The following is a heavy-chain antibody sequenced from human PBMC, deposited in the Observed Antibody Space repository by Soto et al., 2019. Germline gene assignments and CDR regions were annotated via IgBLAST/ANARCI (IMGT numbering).Heavy chain of an antibody. J-gene: IGHJ4*02. V-gene: IGHV4-39*01. CDR1: GGSISSSSYY. Sequence: PSETLSLTCTVSGGSISSSSYYWGWIRQPPGKGLEWIGSIYYSGSTYYNPSLKSRVTISVDTSKNQFSLKLSSVTAADTAVYYCASRPVDTAVVTNSTDYWGQGTLVTVSS. D-gene: IGHD5-18*01. CDR2: IYYSGST. CDR3: ASRPVDTAVVTNSTDY.